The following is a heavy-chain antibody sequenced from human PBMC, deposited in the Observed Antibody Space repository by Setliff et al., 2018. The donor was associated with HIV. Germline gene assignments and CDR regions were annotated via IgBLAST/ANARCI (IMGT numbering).Heavy chain of an antibody. D-gene: IGHD3-10*01. V-gene: IGHV4-38-2*01. Sequence: PSETLSLTCAVSGYSISNDYYWGWIRQPPGKGLEWIGSISYRGRTYYNPSLKSRLSISVDTSKNQLSLKLSSVTAADTAVYYCAISTSGVSGSYPAHAFDIWGQGTMVTVPS. CDR1: GYSISNDYY. CDR2: ISYRGRT. J-gene: IGHJ3*02. CDR3: AISTSGVSGSYPAHAFDI.